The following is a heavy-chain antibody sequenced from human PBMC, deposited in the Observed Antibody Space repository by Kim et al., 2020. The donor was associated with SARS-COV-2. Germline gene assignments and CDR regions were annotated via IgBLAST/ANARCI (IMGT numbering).Heavy chain of an antibody. CDR3: AREGYCSGGSCYSMMGRFDP. J-gene: IGHJ5*02. V-gene: IGHV1-69*13. Sequence: SVKVSCKASGGTFSSYAISWVRQAPGQGLEWMGGIIPIFGTANYAQKFQGRVTITADESTSTAYMELSSLRSEDTAVYYCAREGYCSGGSCYSMMGRFDPWGQGTLVTVSS. CDR1: GGTFSSYA. D-gene: IGHD2-15*01. CDR2: IIPIFGTA.